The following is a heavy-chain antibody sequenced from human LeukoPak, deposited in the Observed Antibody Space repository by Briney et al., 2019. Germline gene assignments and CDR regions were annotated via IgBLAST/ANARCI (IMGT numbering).Heavy chain of an antibody. Sequence: ASVKVSCKASGYTFTGYYMHWVRQAPGQGLEWMGWINPNSGGTNYAQKFQGRVTMTRDTSISTAYMELSRLRSDDTAVYYCARDNWNPTHFSNYYYYMDVWGKGTTVTVSS. CDR2: INPNSGGT. CDR1: GYTFTGYY. D-gene: IGHD1-20*01. J-gene: IGHJ6*03. CDR3: ARDNWNPTHFSNYYYYMDV. V-gene: IGHV1-2*02.